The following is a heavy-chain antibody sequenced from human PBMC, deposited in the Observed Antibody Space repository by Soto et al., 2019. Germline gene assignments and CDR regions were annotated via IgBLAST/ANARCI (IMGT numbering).Heavy chain of an antibody. Sequence: GGTLRLSCAASGFPLSSYSMNCVRKAPGKGLEWVSSISSSSSYIYYADSVKGRFTISRDNAKNSLYLQMNSLRAEDTAVYYCARAEPPITMIVVVTKGSYYYGMDVWGQGTTVTVSS. V-gene: IGHV3-21*01. D-gene: IGHD3-22*01. CDR3: ARAEPPITMIVVVTKGSYYYGMDV. J-gene: IGHJ6*02. CDR2: ISSSSSYI. CDR1: GFPLSSYS.